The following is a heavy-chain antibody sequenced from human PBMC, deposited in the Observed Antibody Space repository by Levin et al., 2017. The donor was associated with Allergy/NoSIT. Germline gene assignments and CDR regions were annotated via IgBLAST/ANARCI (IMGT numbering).Heavy chain of an antibody. J-gene: IGHJ6*02. CDR1: GGTFSSYA. D-gene: IGHD3-10*01. Sequence: SVKVSCKASGGTFSSYAISWVRQAPGQGLEWMGGIIPIFGTANYAQKFQGRVTITADESTSTAYMELSSLRSEDTAVYYCARDGFYYYGMDVWGQGTTVTVSS. V-gene: IGHV1-69*13. CDR2: IIPIFGTA. CDR3: ARDGFYYYGMDV.